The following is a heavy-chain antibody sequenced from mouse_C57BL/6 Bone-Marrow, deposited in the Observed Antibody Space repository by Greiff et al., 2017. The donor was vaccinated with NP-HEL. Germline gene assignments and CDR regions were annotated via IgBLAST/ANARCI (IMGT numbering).Heavy chain of an antibody. J-gene: IGHJ1*03. CDR3: ARDDGYYDWYFDV. CDR2: ISNLAYSI. Sequence: DVKLVESGGGLVQPGGSLKLSCAASGFTFSDYGMAWVRQAPRKGPEWVAFISNLAYSIYYADTVTGRFTISRENAKNTLYLEMSSLRSEDTAMYYCARDDGYYDWYFDVWGTGTTVTVSS. V-gene: IGHV5-15*01. CDR1: GFTFSDYG. D-gene: IGHD2-3*01.